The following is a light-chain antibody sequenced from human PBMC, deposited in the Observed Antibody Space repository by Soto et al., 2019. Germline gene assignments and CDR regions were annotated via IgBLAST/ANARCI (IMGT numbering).Light chain of an antibody. Sequence: DILMSQSPSSLSASVGDRVAITCRASQGIGDYLAWYQQRPGRVPRLLIFGASTLESGVPSRFSGSGSGTAFTLTISSLQPEDVATYYCQKYNSVPFTFGPGTKVNIK. CDR2: GAS. J-gene: IGKJ3*01. V-gene: IGKV1-27*01. CDR1: QGIGDY. CDR3: QKYNSVPFT.